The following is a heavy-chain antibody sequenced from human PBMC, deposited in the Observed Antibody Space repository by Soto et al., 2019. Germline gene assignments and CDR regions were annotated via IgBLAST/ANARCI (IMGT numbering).Heavy chain of an antibody. CDR3: ARSNYYDSSGYYPPFDY. J-gene: IGHJ4*02. CDR2: IYYSGST. CDR1: GGSISSGDYY. Sequence: SETLSLTCTVSGGSISSGDYYWSWIRQPPGKGLEWIGYIYYSGSTYYNPSLKSRVTISVDTSKNQFSLKLSSVTAADTAVYYCARSNYYDSSGYYPPFDYWGQGSLVTVSS. V-gene: IGHV4-30-4*01. D-gene: IGHD3-22*01.